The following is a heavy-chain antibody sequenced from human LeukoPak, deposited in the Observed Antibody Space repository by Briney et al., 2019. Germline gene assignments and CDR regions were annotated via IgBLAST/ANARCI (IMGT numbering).Heavy chain of an antibody. CDR2: IKQDESEK. J-gene: IGHJ6*03. CDR3: AKEDFSDYYFYYMDV. D-gene: IGHD2/OR15-2a*01. V-gene: IGHV3-7*01. Sequence: PGGSLRLSCTASGFTFGDYAMSWFRQAPGQGLEWVANIKQDESEKYYVDSVKGRFTISRDNAKNSLYLQMNSLRAEDTAVYYCAKEDFSDYYFYYMDVWGKGTTVTISS. CDR1: GFTFGDYA.